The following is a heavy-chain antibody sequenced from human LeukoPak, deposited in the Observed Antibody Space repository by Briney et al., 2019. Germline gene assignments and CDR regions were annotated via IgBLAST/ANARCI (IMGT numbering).Heavy chain of an antibody. V-gene: IGHV1-69*04. Sequence: SVKVSCKASGGTFSSYAISWVRQAPGQGLEWMGRIIPILGIANYAQKFQGRVTITADKSTSTAHMELSSLGSEDTAVYYCAREGYNGCDLDYWGQGTLVTVSS. CDR1: GGTFSSYA. J-gene: IGHJ4*02. D-gene: IGHD5-12*01. CDR2: IIPILGIA. CDR3: AREGYNGCDLDY.